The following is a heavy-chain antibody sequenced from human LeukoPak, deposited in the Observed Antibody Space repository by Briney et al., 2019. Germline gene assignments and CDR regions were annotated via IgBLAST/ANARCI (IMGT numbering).Heavy chain of an antibody. V-gene: IGHV4-61*02. D-gene: IGHD1-26*01. CDR2: IYTSGST. Sequence: PSQTLSLTCTVSGGSISSGSYYWSWIRQPAGKGLEWIGRIYTSGSTNYNPSLKSRVTISVDTSKNHFSLRLSSVTAADTAVYYCVRDRGEFSYSHDYWGQGTLVTVSS. CDR3: VRDRGEFSYSHDY. CDR1: GGSISSGSYY. J-gene: IGHJ4*02.